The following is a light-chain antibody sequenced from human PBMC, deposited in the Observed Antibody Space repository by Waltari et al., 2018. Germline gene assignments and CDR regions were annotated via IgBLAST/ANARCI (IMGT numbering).Light chain of an antibody. Sequence: QSALTQPPSASGSPGQSVTISCTGTSSDVGAYNYVSWYQQYPGKAPKLMIYDVTKRPSGVPDRFSGSKSGNTASLTVSGLQAEDEADYYCSSYAGSNNFGVFGGGTKLTVL. CDR3: SSYAGSNNFGV. CDR2: DVT. J-gene: IGLJ2*01. CDR1: SSDVGAYNY. V-gene: IGLV2-8*01.